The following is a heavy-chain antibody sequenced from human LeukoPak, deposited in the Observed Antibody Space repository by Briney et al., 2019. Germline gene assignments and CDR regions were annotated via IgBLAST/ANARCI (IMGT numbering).Heavy chain of an antibody. CDR3: ARVPGAYYDAFDI. V-gene: IGHV3-53*01. J-gene: IGHJ3*02. Sequence: GGSLRLSCAVSGFTVSSNYMSWVRQAPGKGLEWVSVMYSGGSTYYADSVKGRFTISRHNSKNTLYLQMNSLRAEDTAVYYCARVPGAYYDAFDIWGQGTMVTVSS. D-gene: IGHD3-10*01. CDR1: GFTVSSNY. CDR2: MYSGGST.